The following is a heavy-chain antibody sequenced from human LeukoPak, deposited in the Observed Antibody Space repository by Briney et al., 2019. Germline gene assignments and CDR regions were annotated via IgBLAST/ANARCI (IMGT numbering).Heavy chain of an antibody. D-gene: IGHD6-6*01. Sequence: GGSLRLSCAASGFTVSSNYMSWVRQAPGKGLEWVSVIYSGGSTYYADSVKGRFTISRDNSKNTLYLQMNSLRAEDTAVYYCATYSSSSGYYYYMDVWGKGTTVTVSS. CDR2: IYSGGST. V-gene: IGHV3-53*01. CDR3: ATYSSSSGYYYYMDV. J-gene: IGHJ6*03. CDR1: GFTVSSNY.